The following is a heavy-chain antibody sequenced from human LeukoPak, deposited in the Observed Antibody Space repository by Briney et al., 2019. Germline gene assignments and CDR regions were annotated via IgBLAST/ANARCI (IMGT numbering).Heavy chain of an antibody. J-gene: IGHJ4*02. CDR2: TKQDGSEK. CDR1: GFTSSNAW. Sequence: GGSLTLSCAVSGFTSSNAWMSWVRQAPGKGLEWVANTKQDGSEKYYVDSVKGRFTISRDNAKNSLCLQMNSLRAEDTAVYYCARDSSGFDYWGQGTLVTVSS. D-gene: IGHD3-22*01. V-gene: IGHV3-7*01. CDR3: ARDSSGFDY.